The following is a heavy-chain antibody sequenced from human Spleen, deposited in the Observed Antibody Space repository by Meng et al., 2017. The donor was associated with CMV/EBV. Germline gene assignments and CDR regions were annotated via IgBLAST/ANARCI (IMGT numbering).Heavy chain of an antibody. V-gene: IGHV4-34*01. D-gene: IGHD6-6*01. CDR3: ARGVIAAQPYYDYGMDV. CDR1: GGSFSGYY. Sequence: SETLSLTCAVYGGSFSGYYWGWIRKPPGKGLEWIGEINHSGSTSYNPSLKSRVTISVDTSKNQFSLKLSSVTAADTAVYYCARGVIAAQPYYDYGMDVWGQGTTVTVSS. J-gene: IGHJ6*02. CDR2: INHSGST.